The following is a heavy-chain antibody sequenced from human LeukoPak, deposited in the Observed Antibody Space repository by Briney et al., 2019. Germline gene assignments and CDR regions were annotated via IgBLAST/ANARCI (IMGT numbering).Heavy chain of an antibody. V-gene: IGHV1-2*02. CDR1: GYTFTGYY. D-gene: IGHD6-6*01. Sequence: EASVKVSCKASGYTFTGYYIHWVRQAPGQGLEWMGWIYPYSDDTNYAQNLQGRVTMTRDTSISTAYMELSSLKSDDTAVYYCARDRNSGSSLDIWGQGIMLTVSS. CDR2: IYPYSDDT. J-gene: IGHJ3*02. CDR3: ARDRNSGSSLDI.